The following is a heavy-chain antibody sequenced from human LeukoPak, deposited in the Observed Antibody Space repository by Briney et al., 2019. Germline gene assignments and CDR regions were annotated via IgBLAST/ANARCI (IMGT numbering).Heavy chain of an antibody. CDR1: GGSFSGYY. CDR3: ARGGMITFGGVIVRNWFDP. J-gene: IGHJ5*02. CDR2: INHSGST. Sequence: SETLSLTCAVYGGSFSGYYWSWIRQPPGKGLEWIGEINHSGSTNYNPSLKSRVTISVDTSKNQFHLKLSSVTAADTAVYYCARGGMITFGGVIVRNWFDPWGQGTLVTVSS. V-gene: IGHV4-34*01. D-gene: IGHD3-16*02.